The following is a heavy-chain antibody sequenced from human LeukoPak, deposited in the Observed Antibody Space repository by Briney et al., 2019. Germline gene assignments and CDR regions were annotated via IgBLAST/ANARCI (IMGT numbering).Heavy chain of an antibody. CDR1: GFTFSSYA. CDR2: ISYDGSNK. J-gene: IGHJ4*02. CDR3: ARDSTRRGYSYVKY. Sequence: GGSLRLSCAASGFTFSSYAMHWVRQAPGKGLEWVAVISYDGSNKYYADSVKGRFTISRDNSKNTLYLQMNSLRAEDTAVYYCARDSTRRGYSYVKYWGQGTLVTVSS. V-gene: IGHV3-30-3*01. D-gene: IGHD5-18*01.